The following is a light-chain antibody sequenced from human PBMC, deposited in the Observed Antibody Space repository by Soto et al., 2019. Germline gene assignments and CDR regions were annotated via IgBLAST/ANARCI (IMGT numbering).Light chain of an antibody. J-gene: IGLJ1*01. CDR2: EVS. Sequence: QSVLTQPRSVSGSPGQSVTISCTGTSSDVGGSNHVSWYQQHPGKAPQVLMYEVSKRPSGVPDRFSGSKSDNTASLTVSGLQAEDEADYYCSAYAGSPYLYVFGSGTKVTVL. CDR3: SAYAGSPYLYV. V-gene: IGLV2-11*01. CDR1: SSDVGGSNH.